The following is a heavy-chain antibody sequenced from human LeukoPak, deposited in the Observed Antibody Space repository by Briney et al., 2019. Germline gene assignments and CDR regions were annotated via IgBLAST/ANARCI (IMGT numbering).Heavy chain of an antibody. V-gene: IGHV1-2*04. D-gene: IGHD2-8*01. CDR3: ARDFLGRTNGGSNYFGMDV. J-gene: IGHJ6*02. CDR2: INLHTGGA. CDR1: GYTFTDYF. Sequence: ASVKVSCKSSGYTFTDYFLHWVRQAPGQGLEWMGCINLHTGGAHYAQKFQDWVSLTRDTSIDTAFMELSSLRSDATAIYYCARDFLGRTNGGSNYFGMDVWGQGTPVTVSS.